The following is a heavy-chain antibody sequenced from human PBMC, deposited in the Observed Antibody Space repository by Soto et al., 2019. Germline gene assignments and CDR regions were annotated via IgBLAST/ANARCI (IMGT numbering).Heavy chain of an antibody. V-gene: IGHV2-5*02. CDR3: AHSTFSWDYFDY. Sequence: QITLKESGPTLVKPTQTLTLTCTFSGFSLSTSGVGVGWIRQPPGKALEWLALIYWDDDKRYSPSLKSRLTLTKDTPKNQVILTMTNMDPVDTATYYCAHSTFSWDYFDYWGQGTLVTVSS. CDR1: GFSLSTSGVG. J-gene: IGHJ4*02. CDR2: IYWDDDK.